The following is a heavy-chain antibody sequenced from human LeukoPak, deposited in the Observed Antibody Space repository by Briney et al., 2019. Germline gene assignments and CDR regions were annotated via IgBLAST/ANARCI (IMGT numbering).Heavy chain of an antibody. CDR2: VIPMLGIP. Sequence: SVKVSCKGSGDSFSNLPISWVRQAPGQGLEWMGRVIPMLGIPNYAQKFQGRVTITADKSTGTTFMELSSLTSDETAVYYCASPRHGDFYDSRGWFWGQGTLVTVSS. V-gene: IGHV1-69*02. J-gene: IGHJ4*02. D-gene: IGHD3-22*01. CDR1: GDSFSNLP. CDR3: ASPRHGDFYDSRGWF.